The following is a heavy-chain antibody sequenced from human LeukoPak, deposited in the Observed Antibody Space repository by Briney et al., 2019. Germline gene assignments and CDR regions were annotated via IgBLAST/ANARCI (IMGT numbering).Heavy chain of an antibody. Sequence: SETLSLTCTVSGASISSYYSSWIRQPPGKGLEWIGYIYYSGSTHYNPALKSRVTISVDTSKNQFSLDLSSVTAADTAVYYCASGPYPAAGTDHQFDYWGQGTLVTVSS. D-gene: IGHD6-13*01. CDR1: GASISSYY. V-gene: IGHV4-59*01. J-gene: IGHJ4*02. CDR3: ASGPYPAAGTDHQFDY. CDR2: IYYSGST.